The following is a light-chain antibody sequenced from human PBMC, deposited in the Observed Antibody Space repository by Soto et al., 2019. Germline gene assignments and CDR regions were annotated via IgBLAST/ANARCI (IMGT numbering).Light chain of an antibody. CDR3: QHYNTYPWT. Sequence: DIQMTQSPSSLSASVGDRVTITCKASQDISNYLNWYQQKPGKAPKLLIYDASNLETGVPSRFSGSGSGTDFTFTISSLQPEDIATYYCQHYNTYPWTFGQGTKVDIK. CDR2: DAS. CDR1: QDISNY. J-gene: IGKJ1*01. V-gene: IGKV1-33*01.